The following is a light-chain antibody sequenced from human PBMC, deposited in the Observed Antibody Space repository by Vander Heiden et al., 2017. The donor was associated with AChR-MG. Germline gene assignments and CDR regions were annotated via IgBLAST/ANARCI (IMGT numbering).Light chain of an antibody. CDR1: SGHSSYI. CDR2: VEGSGSY. Sequence: QPVLTHSSSASASLGSSVKITCTLSSGHSSYIIAWHQQQPGKAPRYLMKVEGSGSYNKGSGVPDRFSGSSSGADRYLTISNLQSEDEADYYCETWDSNFWVFGGGTKLTVL. V-gene: IGLV4-60*03. CDR3: ETWDSNFWV. J-gene: IGLJ3*02.